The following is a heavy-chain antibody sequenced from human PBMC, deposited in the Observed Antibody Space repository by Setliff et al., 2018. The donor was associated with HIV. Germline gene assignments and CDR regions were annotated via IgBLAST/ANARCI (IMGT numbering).Heavy chain of an antibody. CDR3: GGNGYYSIDY. D-gene: IGHD3-22*01. CDR1: GGSISSNW. J-gene: IGHJ4*02. V-gene: IGHV4-4*02. CDR2: IYHSGST. Sequence: SETLSLTCAVSGGSISSNWWSWVRQSPGKGLEWIGEIYHSGSTHYNPSLQSRVTISVDKSKSQFSPKLNSVTAADTAVYYCGGNGYYSIDYWGQGTLVTVSS.